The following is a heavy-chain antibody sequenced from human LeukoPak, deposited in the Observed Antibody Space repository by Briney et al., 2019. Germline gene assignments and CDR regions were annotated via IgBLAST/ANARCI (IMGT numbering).Heavy chain of an antibody. V-gene: IGHV3-30*04. CDR1: GFTFRSYA. Sequence: PGGSLGLSCAASGFTFRSYAMHWVRQAPGKGLEWVAVISYDGSNKYYADSVKGRFTISRENSKNTLYLQMNSLRAEDTAVYYCARDRRDSSGDYVFDSWGQGTLVTVSS. CDR3: ARDRRDSSGDYVFDS. J-gene: IGHJ4*02. D-gene: IGHD3-22*01. CDR2: ISYDGSNK.